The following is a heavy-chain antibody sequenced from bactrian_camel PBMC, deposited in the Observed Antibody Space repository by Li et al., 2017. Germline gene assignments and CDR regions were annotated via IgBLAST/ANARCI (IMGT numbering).Heavy chain of an antibody. Sequence: VQLVESGGGSVQDGGSLRLSCTASGYTYSRKCMGWFRQAPGKEREGVATIDGAGSSAGYADSVKGRFTISRDNAKNMVHLQMNSLKPEDTAVYYCVRDYGGSWYSAFGYWGQGTQVTVS. CDR1: GYTYSRKC. V-gene: IGHV3S40*01. D-gene: IGHD6*01. J-gene: IGHJ6*01. CDR3: VRDYGGSWYSAFGY. CDR2: IDGAGSSA.